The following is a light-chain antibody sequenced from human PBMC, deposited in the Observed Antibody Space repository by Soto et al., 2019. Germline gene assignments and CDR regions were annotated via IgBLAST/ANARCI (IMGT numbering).Light chain of an antibody. V-gene: IGKV3-15*01. Sequence: EIVMTQSPATLSVSPGERATLSCRASQSVDSKLAWYQQKPGQGPRLLIYGASSRATGIPARFSGSGSGTEFTLTISSLQSEDVAVSDCQHYSTWLWTFGQGTKVEIK. J-gene: IGKJ1*01. CDR1: QSVDSK. CDR2: GAS. CDR3: QHYSTWLWT.